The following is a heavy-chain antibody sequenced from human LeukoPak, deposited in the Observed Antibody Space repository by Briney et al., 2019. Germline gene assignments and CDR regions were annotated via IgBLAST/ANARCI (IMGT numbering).Heavy chain of an antibody. CDR2: ISSSSNTT. CDR3: AREGFYGSGRGADFDY. J-gene: IGHJ4*02. V-gene: IGHV3-48*02. D-gene: IGHD3-10*01. CDR1: GFTFSRNT. Sequence: GGSLRLSCTGSGFTFSRNTMHWVRQAPGKGLEWVSYISSSSNTTYYADSVKGRFIISRDNAKNSLFLQMNSLRDEDTAVHYCAREGFYGSGRGADFDYWGQGTLVTVSS.